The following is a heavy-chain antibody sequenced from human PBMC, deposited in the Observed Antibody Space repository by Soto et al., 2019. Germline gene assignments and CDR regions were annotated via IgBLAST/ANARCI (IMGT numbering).Heavy chain of an antibody. CDR1: GGSLSGATYS. CDR2: IFPSGTT. CDR3: AGSREFDY. J-gene: IGHJ4*02. V-gene: IGHV4-30-2*01. Sequence: SETLSLTCGVSGGSLSGATYSWNWIRQPPGKGLEWIGYIFPSGTTYYNPSLKSRVTISIDVSKNQFSLSLRSLTAADTAVYYCAGSREFDYWGQGTLVTVSS.